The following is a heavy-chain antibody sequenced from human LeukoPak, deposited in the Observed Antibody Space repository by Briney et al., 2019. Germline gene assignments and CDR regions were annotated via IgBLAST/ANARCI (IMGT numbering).Heavy chain of an antibody. CDR3: ARAPSEIGGYYPEYFRH. CDR2: IKSDGST. V-gene: IGHV3-74*01. Sequence: GGSLRLSCAASGFTFSAYWMHWVRQAPGKGLVWVSRIKSDGSTNYADSVKGRFTISRDNANNTLSLQMNSLRPEDTGVYYCARAPSEIGGYYPEYFRHWGQGTLVTVSS. CDR1: GFTFSAYW. D-gene: IGHD3-22*01. J-gene: IGHJ1*01.